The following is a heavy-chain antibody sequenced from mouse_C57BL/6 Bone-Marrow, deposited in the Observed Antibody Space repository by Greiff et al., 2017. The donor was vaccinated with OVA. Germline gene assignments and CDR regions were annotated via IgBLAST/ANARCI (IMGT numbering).Heavy chain of an antibody. CDR1: GYTFTSYW. CDR2: IYPGSGST. Sequence: QVQLQQPGAELVKPGASVKMSCKASGYTFTSYWITWVKQRPGQGLEWIGDIYPGSGSTNYNEKFKSKATLTVDTSSSTAYMQLSSLTSEDSAVYCCARDGYFFWYFDVWGTGTTVTVSS. CDR3: ARDGYFFWYFDV. V-gene: IGHV1-55*01. D-gene: IGHD2-3*01. J-gene: IGHJ1*03.